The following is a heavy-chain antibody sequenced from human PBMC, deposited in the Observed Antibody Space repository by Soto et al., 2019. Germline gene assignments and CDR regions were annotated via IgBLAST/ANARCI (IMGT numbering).Heavy chain of an antibody. V-gene: IGHV3-73*01. CDR1: GFTFSGSA. Sequence: PGGSLRLSCAASGFTFSGSAMHWVRQASGKGLEWVGRIRSKANSYATAYAASVKGRFTISRDDSKNTAYLQMNSLKTEDTAVYYCVKDSVGVPFDYWGHGTLVTVSS. J-gene: IGHJ4*01. CDR2: IRSKANSYAT. D-gene: IGHD1-26*01. CDR3: VKDSVGVPFDY.